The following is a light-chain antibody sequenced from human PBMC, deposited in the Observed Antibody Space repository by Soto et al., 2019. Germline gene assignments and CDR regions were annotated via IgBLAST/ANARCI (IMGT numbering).Light chain of an antibody. J-gene: IGLJ1*01. CDR1: SSNIGAGYD. CDR2: GNS. V-gene: IGLV1-40*01. CDR3: QSYDSSPSGYV. Sequence: QPVLAQPPSVSGAPGQRVTISCTGSSSNIGAGYDVHWYQQLPGTAPKLLIYGNSNRPSGVPDRFSGFKSGSSGSLAITGLQAEDEADYYCQSYDSSPSGYVFGTGTKLTVL.